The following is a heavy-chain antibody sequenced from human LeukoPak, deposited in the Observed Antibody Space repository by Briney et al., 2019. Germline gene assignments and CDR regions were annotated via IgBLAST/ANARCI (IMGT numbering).Heavy chain of an antibody. Sequence: SETLSLTCTVSGGSISSYYWSWIRQPPGKGLEWIGYIYYSGSTNYNPSLKSRVTISVDTSKNQFSLTLSSVTAADTAVYYCARATDSSSWAWFDPWGQGTLVTVSS. CDR1: GGSISSYY. D-gene: IGHD6-13*01. CDR2: IYYSGST. J-gene: IGHJ5*02. V-gene: IGHV4-59*12. CDR3: ARATDSSSWAWFDP.